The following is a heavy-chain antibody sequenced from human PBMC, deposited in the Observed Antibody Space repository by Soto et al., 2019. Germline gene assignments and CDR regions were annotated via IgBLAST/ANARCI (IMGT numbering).Heavy chain of an antibody. Sequence: SGPTLVNPTQTLTLTCTFSGFSLSTSGMCVSWIRQPPGKALEWLARVDWDDDKYYSTSLKTRLTISKDTSKNQVVLTMTNMDPVDTATYYCARSTYYYDSSGYGFYYFDYWGQGTLVTSPQ. CDR2: VDWDDDK. CDR3: ARSTYYYDSSGYGFYYFDY. V-gene: IGHV2-70*11. CDR1: GFSLSTSGMC. J-gene: IGHJ4*02. D-gene: IGHD3-22*01.